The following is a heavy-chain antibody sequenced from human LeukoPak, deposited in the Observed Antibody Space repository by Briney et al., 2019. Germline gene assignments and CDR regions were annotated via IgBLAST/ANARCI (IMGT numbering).Heavy chain of an antibody. Sequence: SVKVSCKTSGYTFTHYGISWVRQAPGQGLEWVGWISAYNGDTKYAQSFQDKVTMTTDTSTRTAYMELRSLTSDDTAVYYCARSLLVVPDASGEHDAFDMWGQGTMVTVSS. D-gene: IGHD2-8*02. CDR2: ISAYNGDT. CDR1: GYTFTHYG. V-gene: IGHV1-18*01. J-gene: IGHJ3*02. CDR3: ARSLLVVPDASGEHDAFDM.